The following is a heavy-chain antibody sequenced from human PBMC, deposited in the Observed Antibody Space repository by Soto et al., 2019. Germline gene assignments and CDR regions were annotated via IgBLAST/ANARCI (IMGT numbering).Heavy chain of an antibody. D-gene: IGHD3-22*01. CDR1: GFTFSSYA. CDR3: ERDFSKYYVSTVYSRPPPS. J-gene: IGHJ5*02. V-gene: IGHV3-30-3*01. Sequence: PGGSLGLSCAASGFTFSSYAMHWVRQAPGKGLEWVALISYDGSDKDYADSVKGRFTISRDNSRNTLFLQMNSLRAEDTAVYYCERDFSKYYVSTVYSRPPPSWAQGPLVP. CDR2: ISYDGSDK.